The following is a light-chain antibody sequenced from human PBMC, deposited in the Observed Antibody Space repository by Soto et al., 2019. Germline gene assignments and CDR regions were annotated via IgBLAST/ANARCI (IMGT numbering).Light chain of an antibody. CDR2: GNI. J-gene: IGLJ2*01. CDR1: SSNIGAGYD. V-gene: IGLV1-40*01. Sequence: QSVLTQPPSVSGAPGQRVTISCTGSSSNIGAGYDVHWYQQLPGTAPKLLIYGNINRPSGVPDRFSCSKSGTSASLAITGLQAEDEADYYCQSYDSSLSVVFGGGTQLTVL. CDR3: QSYDSSLSVV.